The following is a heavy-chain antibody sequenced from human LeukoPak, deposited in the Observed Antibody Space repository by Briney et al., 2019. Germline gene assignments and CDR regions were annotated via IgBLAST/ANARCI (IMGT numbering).Heavy chain of an antibody. V-gene: IGHV3-23*01. CDR1: GFTFSSYA. J-gene: IGHJ4*02. CDR2: IGGSGAST. D-gene: IGHD3-10*01. CDR3: KAGYYYGSGDY. Sequence: PGGSLRLSCAASGFTFSSYAMSWVRQAPGKGLEWVSTIGGSGASTYYADSVKGRFTISRDNSKNTLYLQMNSLRVEDTAVYARKAGYYYGSGDYWGQGTLVTVSS.